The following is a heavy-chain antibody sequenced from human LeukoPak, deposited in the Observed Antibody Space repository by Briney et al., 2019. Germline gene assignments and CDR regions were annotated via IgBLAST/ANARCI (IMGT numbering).Heavy chain of an antibody. CDR2: ISYDGSNK. J-gene: IGHJ6*02. CDR3: ARTRYSSSWYRHYYYYYGMDV. D-gene: IGHD6-13*01. V-gene: IGHV3-30-3*01. Sequence: GGSLRLSCAASGFTFSSYAMHWVRQAPGKGLEWVAVISYDGSNKYYADSVKGRFTISRDNSKNTLYLQMNSLRAEDTAVYYCARTRYSSSWYRHYYYYYGMDVWGQGTTVTVSS. CDR1: GFTFSSYA.